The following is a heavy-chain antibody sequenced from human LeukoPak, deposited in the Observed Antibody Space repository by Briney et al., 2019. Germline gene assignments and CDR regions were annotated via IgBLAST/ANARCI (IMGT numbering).Heavy chain of an antibody. D-gene: IGHD2-2*01. CDR1: GCSISSYY. CDR3: ARSIPYQLLGLFDY. Sequence: SETLSLTCTVSGCSISSYYWSWIRQPPGKGLEWMGYIYYSGRTNYNPSLKSRVTISVDTSKNQFSLKLSSVTAAGTAVYHCARSIPYQLLGLFDYWGQGTLVTVSS. V-gene: IGHV4-59*01. J-gene: IGHJ4*02. CDR2: IYYSGRT.